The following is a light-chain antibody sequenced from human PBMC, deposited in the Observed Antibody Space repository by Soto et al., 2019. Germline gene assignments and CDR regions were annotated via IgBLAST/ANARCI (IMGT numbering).Light chain of an antibody. V-gene: IGKV1-39*01. CDR3: QQSYSTLQG. CDR2: AAS. CDR1: QSISSY. Sequence: DIQMTQSPSSLSASVGDSVTITCRASQSISSYLNWYQQKPGKAPKLLIYAASSLQSGVPSRFSGSGSGTDFTLTISSLQPEDFATYYCQQSYSTLQGFGQGTKLEIK. J-gene: IGKJ2*03.